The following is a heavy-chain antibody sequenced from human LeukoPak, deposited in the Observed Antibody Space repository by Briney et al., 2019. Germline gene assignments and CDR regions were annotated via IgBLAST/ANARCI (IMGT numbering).Heavy chain of an antibody. CDR2: IDYSGST. CDR3: ARFSGGHSYGYGY. D-gene: IGHD5-18*01. J-gene: IGHJ4*02. V-gene: IGHV4-31*03. Sequence: SETLSLTCTVSGGSLNSGGYYWSWIRQHPGKGLEWIGYIDYSGSTYYNPSLKSRVTILLDTSKSQFSLKLSSVTAADTAVYYCARFSGGHSYGYGYWGRGTLVTVSS. CDR1: GGSLNSGGYY.